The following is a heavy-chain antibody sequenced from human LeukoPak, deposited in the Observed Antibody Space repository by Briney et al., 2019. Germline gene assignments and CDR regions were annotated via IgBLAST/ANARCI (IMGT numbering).Heavy chain of an antibody. D-gene: IGHD5-18*01. CDR3: ARDRWGYSYGGD. Sequence: GGSLRLSCAASGFTFSSYWMSWVRQAPGKGLEWVANIKEDGSKKYYVDSVKGRFTISRDNAKNSLYLQMNSLRAEVTAVYYCARDRWGYSYGGDWGQGTLVTVSS. CDR1: GFTFSSYW. CDR2: IKEDGSKK. V-gene: IGHV3-7*01. J-gene: IGHJ4*02.